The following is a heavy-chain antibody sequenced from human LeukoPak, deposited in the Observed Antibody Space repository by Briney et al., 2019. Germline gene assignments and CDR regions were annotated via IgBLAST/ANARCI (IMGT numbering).Heavy chain of an antibody. CDR2: IYYSGNT. Sequence: PSETLSLTCGVSGGSISSSSFYWGWIRQPPGKGLEWIGSIYYSGNTYYNPSLKSRVTISVDTSKNQFSLKLSSVTAADTAVYYCARLNQGNRFDYWGQGTLVTVSS. CDR3: ARLNQGNRFDY. J-gene: IGHJ4*02. D-gene: IGHD1-14*01. V-gene: IGHV4-39*01. CDR1: GGSISSSSFY.